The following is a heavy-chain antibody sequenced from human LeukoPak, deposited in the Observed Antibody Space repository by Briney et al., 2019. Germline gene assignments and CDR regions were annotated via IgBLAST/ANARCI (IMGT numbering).Heavy chain of an antibody. D-gene: IGHD6-13*01. CDR2: INWNGGST. Sequence: GGSLRLSYAASGFTFDDYGMSWVRQAPGKGLEWVSGINWNGGSTGYADSVKGRFTISRDNAKNSLYLQMNSLRAEDTALYYCARGGATAAGNYYYYYMDVWGKGTTVTVSS. CDR1: GFTFDDYG. CDR3: ARGGATAAGNYYYYYMDV. J-gene: IGHJ6*03. V-gene: IGHV3-20*03.